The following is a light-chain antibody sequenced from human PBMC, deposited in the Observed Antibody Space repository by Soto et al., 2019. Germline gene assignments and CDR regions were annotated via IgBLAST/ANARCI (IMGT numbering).Light chain of an antibody. CDR3: SSYTSNNTWV. Sequence: QSALTQPPSVSGSPGQSVTISCTGTSSDVGSYNRVSWYQQPPGTAPKLMIYEVRNRPSGVPDRFSGSKSGNMASLTISGLQAEDEADYYCSSYTSNNTWVFGGGTKVTVL. CDR1: SSDVGSYNR. J-gene: IGLJ3*02. CDR2: EVR. V-gene: IGLV2-18*02.